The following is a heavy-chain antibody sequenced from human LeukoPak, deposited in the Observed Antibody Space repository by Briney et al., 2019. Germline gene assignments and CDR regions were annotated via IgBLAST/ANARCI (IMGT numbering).Heavy chain of an antibody. V-gene: IGHV3-7*03. CDR3: AKDPASIAARRSGRGFVY. J-gene: IGHJ4*02. CDR1: GFTFTSYW. CDR2: IKQDESEK. D-gene: IGHD6-6*01. Sequence: QPGGSLRLSCAASGFTFTSYWMSWVRQAPGKGLEWVANIKQDESEKYYVDSVMGRFTISRDNAKNSLYLQMNSLRAEDTAVYYCAKDPASIAARRSGRGFVYWGQGTLVTVSS.